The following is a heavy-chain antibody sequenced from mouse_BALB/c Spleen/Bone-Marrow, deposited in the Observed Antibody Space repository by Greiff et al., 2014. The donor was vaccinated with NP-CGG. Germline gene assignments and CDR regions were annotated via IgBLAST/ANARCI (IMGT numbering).Heavy chain of an antibody. CDR1: GYTFTSYY. Sequence: QVQLQQSGAELVKPGASVKLSCKASGYTFTSYYMYRVKQRPGQGLEWIGEINPNNDGTNFNEKFKSKATLTVDKSFSTAYMQLSSLTSEDSAVNYCARAAYDPYAMDYWGQGTSVTVSS. V-gene: IGHV1S81*02. J-gene: IGHJ4*01. CDR2: INPNNDGT. D-gene: IGHD2-3*01. CDR3: ARAAYDPYAMDY.